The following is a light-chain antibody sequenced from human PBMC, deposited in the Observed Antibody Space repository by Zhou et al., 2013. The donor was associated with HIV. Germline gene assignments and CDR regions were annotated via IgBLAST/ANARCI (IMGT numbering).Light chain of an antibody. Sequence: AIRITQSPSSLSASTGDRVTITCRASQGISSYLAWYQQKPGKAPKLLIYAAFTLQSGVPSRFSGSGSGTDFILTISCLQSEDFATYYCQQYYSYPGTFGGGTKVEIK. CDR3: QQYYSYPGT. J-gene: IGKJ4*01. CDR2: AAF. V-gene: IGKV1-8*01. CDR1: QGISSY.